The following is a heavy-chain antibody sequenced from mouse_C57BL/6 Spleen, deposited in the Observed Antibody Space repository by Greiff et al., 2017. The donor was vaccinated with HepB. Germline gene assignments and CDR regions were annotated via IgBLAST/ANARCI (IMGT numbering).Heavy chain of an antibody. V-gene: IGHV5-6*01. CDR3: ASAVSTDVDY. Sequence: EVQLVESGGDLVKPGGSLKLSCAASGFTFSSYGMSWVRQTPDKRLEWVATISSGGSYTYYPDSVKGRFTISRDNAKNTLYLQMSSLKSEDTAMYYCASAVSTDVDYWGQGTTLTVSS. J-gene: IGHJ2*01. CDR2: ISSGGSYT. D-gene: IGHD6-1*01. CDR1: GFTFSSYG.